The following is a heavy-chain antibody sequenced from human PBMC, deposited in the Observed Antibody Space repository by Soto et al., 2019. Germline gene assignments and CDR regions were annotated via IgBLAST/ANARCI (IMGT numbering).Heavy chain of an antibody. D-gene: IGHD6-13*01. J-gene: IGHJ3*02. CDR2: ISAYNGNT. Sequence: GASVKVSCKASGYTFTSYGISWVRQAPGQGLEWMGWISAYNGNTNYAQKLQGRVTMTTDTSTSTAYMELRSLRSDDTAVYYCARLRSSSWYLPIDAFDIWGQGTMVTVSS. CDR1: GYTFTSYG. CDR3: ARLRSSSWYLPIDAFDI. V-gene: IGHV1-18*01.